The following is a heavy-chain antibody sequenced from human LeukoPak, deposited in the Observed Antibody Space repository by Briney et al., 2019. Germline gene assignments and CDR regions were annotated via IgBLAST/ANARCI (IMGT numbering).Heavy chain of an antibody. CDR1: GFTFSSYG. CDR2: IRHDGSNK. Sequence: GGSLRLSCAASGFTFSSYGMHWVRQAPGKGLGWVAFIRHDGSNKYYADSVKGRFTISRDNSKNTLYLQMNSLRAEDTAVYYCAKDRDSSSWYVPVDHWGQGTLVTVSS. J-gene: IGHJ4*02. V-gene: IGHV3-30*02. CDR3: AKDRDSSSWYVPVDH. D-gene: IGHD6-13*01.